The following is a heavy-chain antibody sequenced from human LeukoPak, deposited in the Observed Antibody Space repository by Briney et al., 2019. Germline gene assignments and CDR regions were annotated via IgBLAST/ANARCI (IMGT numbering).Heavy chain of an antibody. V-gene: IGHV3-20*04. CDR1: GFTFDDYG. Sequence: GGSLRLSCAASGFTFDDYGMSWVRQAPGKGLEWVSGINWNGGSTVYADSVKGRFTISRDNAKNSLYLQMNSLRAEDTALYYCARDLTMVRGVIITNAFDIWGQGTMVTVSS. CDR3: ARDLTMVRGVIITNAFDI. CDR2: INWNGGST. D-gene: IGHD3-10*01. J-gene: IGHJ3*02.